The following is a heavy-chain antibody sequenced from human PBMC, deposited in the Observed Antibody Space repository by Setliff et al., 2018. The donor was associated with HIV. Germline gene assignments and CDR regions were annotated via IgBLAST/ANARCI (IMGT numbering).Heavy chain of an antibody. V-gene: IGHV2-70*11. CDR2: IGWDDDK. J-gene: IGHJ4*02. Sequence: SGPTLVNPTQTLTLTCTFSGFSLSTSGMCVSWIRQPPGKALEWLARIGWDDDKYYSTSLKTRLTISKDTSKNQVVLTMTNMDPVDTATYYCAARCYGSGSYYNPDYWGQGTLVTVS. D-gene: IGHD3-10*01. CDR3: AARCYGSGSYYNPDY. CDR1: GFSLSTSGMC.